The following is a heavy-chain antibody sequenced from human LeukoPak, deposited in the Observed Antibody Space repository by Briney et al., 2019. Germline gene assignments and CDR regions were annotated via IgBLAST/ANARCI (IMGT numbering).Heavy chain of an antibody. Sequence: SVTVSFKASGGTFSSYAISWVRQAPEQGLEWMGRIIPILGIANYAQKFQGRVTITADKSTSTAYMELSSLRSEDTAVYYCARVAMPDPWGQGTLVTVSS. V-gene: IGHV1-69*04. D-gene: IGHD2-2*01. CDR3: ARVAMPDP. J-gene: IGHJ5*02. CDR1: GGTFSSYA. CDR2: IIPILGIA.